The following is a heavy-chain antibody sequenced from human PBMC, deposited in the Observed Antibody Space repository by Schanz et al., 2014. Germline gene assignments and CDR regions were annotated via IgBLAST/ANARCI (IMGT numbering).Heavy chain of an antibody. CDR2: IQYTGIT. CDR1: GDSILSYY. V-gene: IGHV4-59*08. Sequence: QVQLQESGPRLVKSSETLSLACVVSGDSILSYYWSWIRQSPGKGLDWIGYIQYTGITNYNPSLHTRVTMPEDTAKTRVPLRLISVTAADTAFYYCARHAPGSGPDYNAGFDYWGQGILVTVSS. J-gene: IGHJ4*01. D-gene: IGHD3-10*01. CDR3: ARHAPGSGPDYNAGFDY.